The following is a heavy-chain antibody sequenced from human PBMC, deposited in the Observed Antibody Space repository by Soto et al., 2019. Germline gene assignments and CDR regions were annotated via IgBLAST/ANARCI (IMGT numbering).Heavy chain of an antibody. Sequence: QVQLVESGGGVVQPGRSLRLSCAASGFTFSSYGMHWVRQAPGKGLEWVAVIWYDGSNKYYADSVKGRFTISRDNSKNTLYLQMNSLRAEETAVYYCARDGGVPEVVGDYWGQGTLVTVSS. CDR1: GFTFSSYG. CDR2: IWYDGSNK. CDR3: ARDGGVPEVVGDY. J-gene: IGHJ4*02. D-gene: IGHD2-8*02. V-gene: IGHV3-33*01.